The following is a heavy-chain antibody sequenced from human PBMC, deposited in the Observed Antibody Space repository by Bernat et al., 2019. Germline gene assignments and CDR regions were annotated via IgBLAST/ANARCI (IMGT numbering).Heavy chain of an antibody. J-gene: IGHJ2*01. CDR2: IKQDGSEK. CDR3: ARALEELLVKRYWYFDL. CDR1: GFTFSSYW. Sequence: EVQLVESGGGSVQPGGSLRLSCAASGFTFSSYWLSWVRQAPGKGLEWVANIKQDGSEKYYVDSVKGRFTISRDNAKNSLYLQMNSLSAEDTAVYYCARALEELLVKRYWYFDLWGRGTLVTVSS. V-gene: IGHV3-7*01. D-gene: IGHD3-16*01.